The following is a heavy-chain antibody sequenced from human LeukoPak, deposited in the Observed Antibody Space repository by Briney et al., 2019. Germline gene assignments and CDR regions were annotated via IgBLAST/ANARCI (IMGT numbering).Heavy chain of an antibody. CDR1: GFTVSSNY. CDR2: IYSGGST. CDR3: AREELSSGWYYFDY. D-gene: IGHD6-19*01. Sequence: GGSLRLSCAASGFTVSSNYMSWVRQAPGKGLEWVSVIYSGGSTYYADSVKGRFTISRDNSKNTLYLQMNSLRAEDTAVYYCAREELSSGWYYFDYWGQGTLVTFSS. V-gene: IGHV3-66*01. J-gene: IGHJ4*02.